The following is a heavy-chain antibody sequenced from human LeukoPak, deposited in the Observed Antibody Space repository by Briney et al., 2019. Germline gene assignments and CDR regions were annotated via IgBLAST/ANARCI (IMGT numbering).Heavy chain of an antibody. CDR1: GFTFSDYY. V-gene: IGHV3-11*01. Sequence: PGGSLRLSCAAPGFTFSDYYMSWIRQAPGKGLEWVSYISSSGSTIYYADSVKGRFTISRDNAKNSLYLQMNSLRAEDTAVYYCARDSSGMATIRGDAFDIWGQGTMVTVSS. J-gene: IGHJ3*02. CDR2: ISSSGSTI. D-gene: IGHD5-24*01. CDR3: ARDSSGMATIRGDAFDI.